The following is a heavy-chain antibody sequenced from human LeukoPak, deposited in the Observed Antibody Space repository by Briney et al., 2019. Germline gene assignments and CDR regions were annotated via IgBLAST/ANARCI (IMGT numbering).Heavy chain of an antibody. CDR3: AKDSSGYY. V-gene: IGHV3-7*01. Sequence: PGGSLRLSCAASGFTFSRSWMSWVRQAPGKGLEWVANIKEGGSEKYYAGSVKGRFTISRDNAKNSLYLQMNSLRAEDTAVYYCAKDSSGYYWGQGTLVTVSS. CDR2: IKEGGSEK. CDR1: GFTFSRSW. J-gene: IGHJ4*02. D-gene: IGHD3-22*01.